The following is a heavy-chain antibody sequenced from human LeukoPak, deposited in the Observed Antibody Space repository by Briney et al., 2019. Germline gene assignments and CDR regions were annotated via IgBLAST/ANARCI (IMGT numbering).Heavy chain of an antibody. D-gene: IGHD3-22*01. CDR1: GGTFSSYA. Sequence: SVKVSCKASGGTFSSYAISWVRQAPGQGLEWMGGIIPIFGTANYAQKFQGRVTITTDESTSTAYMELRSLRSEDTAVYYCARDYYDSSGYYYAFDYWGQGTLVTVSS. V-gene: IGHV1-69*05. CDR3: ARDYYDSSGYYYAFDY. J-gene: IGHJ4*02. CDR2: IIPIFGTA.